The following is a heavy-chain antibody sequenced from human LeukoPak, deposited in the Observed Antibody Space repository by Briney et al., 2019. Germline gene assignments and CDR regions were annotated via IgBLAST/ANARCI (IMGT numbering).Heavy chain of an antibody. CDR3: ARQVAGTFFDAFDI. CDR2: INPNRGGT. CDR1: GYTFTGYY. J-gene: IGHJ3*02. D-gene: IGHD6-19*01. Sequence: ASVKVSCKASGYTFTGYYMHWVRQAPGQGLEWMGWINPNRGGTNYAQKFQGRVTMTRDTSISTAYMELSRLRSDDTAVYYCARQVAGTFFDAFDIWGQGTMVTVSS. V-gene: IGHV1-2*02.